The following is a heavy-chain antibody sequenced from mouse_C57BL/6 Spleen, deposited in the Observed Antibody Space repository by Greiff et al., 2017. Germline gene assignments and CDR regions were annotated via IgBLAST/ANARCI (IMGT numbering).Heavy chain of an antibody. V-gene: IGHV1-59*01. Sequence: QVQLQQPGAELVRPGTSVKLSCKASGYTFTSYWMHWVKQRPGQGLEWIGVIDPSDSYTNYNQKFKGKATLTVDTSSSTAYMQLSSLTSEDSAVYYCARSRYSKGYAMHYWSQRTSVTLSS. CDR3: ARSRYSKGYAMHY. CDR1: GYTFTSYW. D-gene: IGHD2-5*01. CDR2: IDPSDSYT. J-gene: IGHJ4*01.